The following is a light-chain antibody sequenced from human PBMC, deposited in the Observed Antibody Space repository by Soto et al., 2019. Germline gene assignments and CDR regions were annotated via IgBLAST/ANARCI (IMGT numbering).Light chain of an antibody. V-gene: IGLV1-47*01. Sequence: QSVLTQPPSASGTPGQRVTISCSGSSSNIGSNYVYWYQQLPGTAPKLLIYRNNHRPSGVPDRFSGSKSGTAASLAISGLRSDDEDDCCCAAWDDSLSGPVFGGGTKLTVL. CDR3: AAWDDSLSGPV. J-gene: IGLJ2*01. CDR1: SSNIGSNY. CDR2: RNN.